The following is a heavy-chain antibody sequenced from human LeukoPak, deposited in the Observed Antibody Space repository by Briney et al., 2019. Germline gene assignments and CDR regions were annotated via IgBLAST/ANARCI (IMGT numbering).Heavy chain of an antibody. Sequence: PSQTLSLTCTVSGGSISSGDYYWSWIRQPPGTGLEWIGYIYYSGSTYYNPSLKSRVTISVDTSKNQFSLKLSSVTAADTAVYYCARGTSIPAALLTFNYWGQGTLVTVSS. CDR2: IYYSGST. CDR1: GGSISSGDYY. D-gene: IGHD2-2*01. J-gene: IGHJ4*02. V-gene: IGHV4-30-4*08. CDR3: ARGTSIPAALLTFNY.